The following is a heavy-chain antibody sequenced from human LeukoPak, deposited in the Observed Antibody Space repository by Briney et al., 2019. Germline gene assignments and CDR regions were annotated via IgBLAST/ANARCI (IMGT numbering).Heavy chain of an antibody. CDR3: ARVKADSSGLGSIEY. Sequence: GGSLRLSCAASGFTFSSYWMSWVRQAPGKGLEWVANIKQDGSEKNYVDSVKGRFTIPRDNAKNSLYLQMNSLRAEDTAVYYCARVKADSSGLGSIEYWGLGTLVTVSS. V-gene: IGHV3-7*05. CDR1: GFTFSSYW. D-gene: IGHD3-22*01. CDR2: IKQDGSEK. J-gene: IGHJ4*02.